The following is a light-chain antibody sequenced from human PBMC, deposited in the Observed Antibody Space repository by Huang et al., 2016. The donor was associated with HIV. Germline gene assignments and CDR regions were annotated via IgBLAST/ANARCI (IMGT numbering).Light chain of an antibody. CDR1: QSLTSYY. CDR2: GAS. V-gene: IGKV3-20*01. CDR3: QYYGTSPTWT. Sequence: EIVLTQSPGTLSLSPGERATLACRASQSLTSYYLAWYQQKPGQAPRLLIYGASNRATSIPDRFSGSGSGTDFTLTISRLEPEDFAMYYGQYYGTSPTWTFGQGTKVEIK. J-gene: IGKJ1*01.